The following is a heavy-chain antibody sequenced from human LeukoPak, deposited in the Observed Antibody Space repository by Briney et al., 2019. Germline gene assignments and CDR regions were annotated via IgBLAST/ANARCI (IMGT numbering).Heavy chain of an antibody. CDR1: GGTFSSYA. CDR2: IIPIFGTA. V-gene: IGHV1-69*05. CDR3: ARGPVVPAAIPLDL. Sequence: ASVKVSCKASGGTFSSYAISWVRQGPGQGLEWMGGIIPIFGTANYAQKFQGRVTITTDESTSTAYMELSSLRSEDTAVYYCARGPVVPAAIPLDLWGQGTLVTVSS. D-gene: IGHD2-2*02. J-gene: IGHJ4*02.